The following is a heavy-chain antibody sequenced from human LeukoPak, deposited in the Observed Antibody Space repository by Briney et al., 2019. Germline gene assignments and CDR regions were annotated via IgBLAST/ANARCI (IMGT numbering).Heavy chain of an antibody. CDR1: GFTFSKTW. J-gene: IGHJ4*02. CDR3: ATETTHALNYDILTGYYGDY. D-gene: IGHD3-9*01. Sequence: GGSLRLSCAASGFTFSKTWMNWVSQAPGKGLGWVGRIKSETDGGTIEYAAPVKFRFTISRDDSKNTLYLQMSSLKTEDTAVYYCATETTHALNYDILTGYYGDYWGQGTLVTVSS. CDR2: IKSETDGGTI. V-gene: IGHV3-15*01.